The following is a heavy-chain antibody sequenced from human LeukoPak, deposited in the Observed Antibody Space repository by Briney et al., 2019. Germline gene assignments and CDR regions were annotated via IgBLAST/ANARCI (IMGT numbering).Heavy chain of an antibody. CDR2: ISGNSDYT. J-gene: IGHJ6*02. Sequence: GGSLRLSCAASGFTFSSSVMSWVRQAPGEGLEWVSVISGNSDYTYYADSVKGRFTISRDNSKNTLYLQMNSLRAEDTAVYYCAKDRGTRITMVRGVPLNGMDVWGQGTTVTVSS. CDR3: AKDRGTRITMVRGVPLNGMDV. V-gene: IGHV3-23*01. CDR1: GFTFSSSV. D-gene: IGHD3-10*01.